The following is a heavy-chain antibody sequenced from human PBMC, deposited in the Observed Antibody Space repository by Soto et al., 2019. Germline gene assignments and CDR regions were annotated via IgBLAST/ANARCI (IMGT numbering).Heavy chain of an antibody. Sequence: QVQLQESGPGLVKPSETLSLTCTVSGGSISSYYWSWIRQPPGKGLEWIGYIYYSGSTNYNPSLKSRVTISVDTYKNQFSLKLSSVTAADTAVYYCARHFLRGGGFDYWGQGTLVTVSS. CDR2: IYYSGST. V-gene: IGHV4-59*08. CDR3: ARHFLRGGGFDY. J-gene: IGHJ4*02. D-gene: IGHD3-10*01. CDR1: GGSISSYY.